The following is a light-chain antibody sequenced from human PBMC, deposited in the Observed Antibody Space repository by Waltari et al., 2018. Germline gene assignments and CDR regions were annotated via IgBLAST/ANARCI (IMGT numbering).Light chain of an antibody. CDR2: DVT. J-gene: IGLJ2*01. Sequence: QSALTQPAAVSGSPGQSIPISCTGTSSDVGGYNYFSWYQQPPGKAPKLMIYDVTNRPSGVSDRFSGSKSGNTASLAISGLQAEDEADYYCSSYTSSSTLGVFGGGTKLTVL. V-gene: IGLV2-14*03. CDR1: SSDVGGYNY. CDR3: SSYTSSSTLGV.